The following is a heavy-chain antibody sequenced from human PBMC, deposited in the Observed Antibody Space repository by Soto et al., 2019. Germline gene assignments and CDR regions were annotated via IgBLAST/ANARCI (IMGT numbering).Heavy chain of an antibody. CDR3: ASMNILAGHAFDF. CDR2: VYHTGST. V-gene: IGHV4-61*08. Sequence: ASETLSLTCTVSGVSVSSGDYYWSWIRQPPGKGLEWIGYVYHTGSTNYNPSLKGRVTISVDTSKNQFSLQLNSVTAADTALYSCASMNILAGHAFDFWGQGTMVTVSS. CDR1: GVSVSSGDYY. D-gene: IGHD3-9*01. J-gene: IGHJ3*01.